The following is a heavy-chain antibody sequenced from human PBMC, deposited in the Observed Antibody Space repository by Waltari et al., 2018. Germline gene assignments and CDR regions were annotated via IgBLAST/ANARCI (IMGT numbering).Heavy chain of an antibody. D-gene: IGHD6-13*01. V-gene: IGHV6-1*01. CDR1: GASLSVHRAAA. CDR3: ARGSSSSFDS. Sequence: QVQLQQSGPGLVKPSQTLSLTCAVSGASLSVHRAAAWNWIRQSPPRGLEWLGRTYYRSKWSNEYAVSVRSRITINPDTSKNQFSLHLNSVTPEDTAVYYCARGSSSSFDSWGQGILVTVSS. CDR2: TYYRSKWSN. J-gene: IGHJ4*02.